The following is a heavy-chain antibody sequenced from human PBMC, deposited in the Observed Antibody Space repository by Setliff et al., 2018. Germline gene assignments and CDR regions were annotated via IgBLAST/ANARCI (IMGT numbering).Heavy chain of an antibody. D-gene: IGHD2-2*01. CDR1: GASFSGTY. CDR2: INHSGSP. CDR3: VRELDCPTIPSCYGGQAEFDS. V-gene: IGHV4-34*01. J-gene: IGHJ4*02. Sequence: PSETLSLTCAVYGASFSGTYCSWIRQSPGKGLEWIGEINHTGSPNWIGEINHSGSPNYNPSLKSRVTMSVDMSKNQLSLKLSSVTAADTAVYYCVRELDCPTIPSCYGGQAEFDSWGQGTLVTVSS.